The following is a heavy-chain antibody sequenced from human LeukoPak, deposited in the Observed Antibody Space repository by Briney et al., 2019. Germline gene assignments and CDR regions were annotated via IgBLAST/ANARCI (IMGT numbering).Heavy chain of an antibody. V-gene: IGHV1-46*01. J-gene: IGHJ3*02. CDR3: ARDPYDSSGYYYRHAFDI. CDR2: INPSGGST. CDR1: GYTFTGYY. D-gene: IGHD3-22*01. Sequence: SVKVSCKASGYTFTGYYMHWVRQAPGQGLEWMGIINPSGGSTSYAQKFQGRVTMTRDMSTSTVYMELSSLRSDDTAVYYCARDPYDSSGYYYRHAFDIWGQGTMVTVSS.